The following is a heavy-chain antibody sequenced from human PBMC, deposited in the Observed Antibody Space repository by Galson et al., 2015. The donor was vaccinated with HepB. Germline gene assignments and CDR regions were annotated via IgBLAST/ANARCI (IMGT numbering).Heavy chain of an antibody. CDR2: ISSSSSTI. V-gene: IGHV3-48*01. Sequence: SLRLSCAASGFTFSSYSMNWVRQAPGKGLEWVSYISSSSSTIYYADSVKGRFTISRDNAKNSLYLQMNSLRAEDTAVYYCAKIAVAGIKSSPEHPPAWFDPWGQGTLVTVSS. J-gene: IGHJ5*02. CDR3: AKIAVAGIKSSPEHPPAWFDP. CDR1: GFTFSSYS. D-gene: IGHD6-19*01.